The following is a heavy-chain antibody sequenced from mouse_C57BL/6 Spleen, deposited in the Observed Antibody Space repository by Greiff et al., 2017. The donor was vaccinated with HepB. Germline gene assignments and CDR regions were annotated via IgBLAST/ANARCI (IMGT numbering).Heavy chain of an antibody. CDR3: AREGGIYYDYYYAMDY. V-gene: IGHV1-82*01. J-gene: IGHJ4*01. Sequence: VKLVESGPELVKPGASVKISCKASGYAFSSSWMNWVKQRPGKGLEWIGRIYPGDGDTNYNGKFKGKATLTADKSSSTAYMQPSSLTSEDSAVYFCAREGGIYYDYYYAMDYWGQGTSVTVSS. CDR2: IYPGDGDT. D-gene: IGHD2-4*01. CDR1: GYAFSSSW.